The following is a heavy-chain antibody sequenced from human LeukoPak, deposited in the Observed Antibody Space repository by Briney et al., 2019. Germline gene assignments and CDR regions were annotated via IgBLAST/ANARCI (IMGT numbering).Heavy chain of an antibody. Sequence: TGGSLRLSCAVSGFTFSAYSMNWVRQAPGKGLGWVSSITSGDFVYFADSLKGRFTISRDNAKSSLYLQMNSLRAEDTAVYYCARGGFNMVRGVIIPSNSYYYYMDIWGKGTTVTVSS. V-gene: IGHV3-21*01. CDR2: ITSGDFV. CDR3: ARGGFNMVRGVIIPSNSYYYYMDI. J-gene: IGHJ6*03. CDR1: GFTFSAYS. D-gene: IGHD3-10*01.